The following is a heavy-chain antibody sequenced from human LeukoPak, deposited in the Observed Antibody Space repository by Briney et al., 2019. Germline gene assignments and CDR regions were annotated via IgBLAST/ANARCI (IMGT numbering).Heavy chain of an antibody. J-gene: IGHJ4*02. CDR2: ISFDGINK. V-gene: IGHV3-30*04. CDR1: GFTFSSYA. Sequence: GRSLRLSCAASGFTFSSYAMHWVRQAPGKGLEWVAVISFDGINKYYADSVKGRFTISRDNAKNSLYLQMNSLRAEDTAVYYCARDAPRQGVRGVSFFDYWGQGTLVTVSS. CDR3: ARDAPRQGVRGVSFFDY. D-gene: IGHD3-10*01.